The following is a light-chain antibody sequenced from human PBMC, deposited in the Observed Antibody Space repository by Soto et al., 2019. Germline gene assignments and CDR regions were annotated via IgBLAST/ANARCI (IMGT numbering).Light chain of an antibody. CDR3: SSYTSSSTLSV. V-gene: IGLV2-14*01. Sequence: QSALTQPASVSGSPGQSITISCTGTSSDVGGYNYVSWYQQHPGKAPKLMIYEVSNRPSGVSNRFSGSKSGNTASLTISGLQAEDEADYYYSSYTSSSTLSVFGIGTKVTVL. J-gene: IGLJ1*01. CDR2: EVS. CDR1: SSDVGGYNY.